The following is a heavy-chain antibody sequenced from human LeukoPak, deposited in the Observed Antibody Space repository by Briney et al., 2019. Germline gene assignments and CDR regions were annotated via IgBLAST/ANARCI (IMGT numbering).Heavy chain of an antibody. J-gene: IGHJ6*02. CDR2: INPNSGGT. CDR3: ARDHTLRYFDWLSSYYYYGMDV. D-gene: IGHD3-9*01. CDR1: GYTFTGYY. V-gene: IGHV1-2*02. Sequence: GASVKVSCKASGYTFTGYYMHWVRQAPGQGLEWMGWINPNSGGTNYAQKFQGRVTMTRDTSISTAYMELGRLRSDDTAVYYCARDHTLRYFDWLSSYYYYGMDVWGQGTTVTVSS.